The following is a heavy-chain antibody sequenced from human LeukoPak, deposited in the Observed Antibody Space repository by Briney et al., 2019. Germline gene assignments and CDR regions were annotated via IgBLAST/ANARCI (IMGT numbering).Heavy chain of an antibody. J-gene: IGHJ6*03. CDR2: IRYDGSNQ. CDR3: AKCILTGYYKGYMDV. V-gene: IGHV3-30*02. D-gene: IGHD3-9*01. CDR1: GFTFSSYG. Sequence: PGGSLRLSCAASGFTFSSYGMHWVRQAPGKGLEWVAFIRYDGSNQYYADSVKGRFTISRDNSKNTLYLQMNSLRAEDTAVYYCAKCILTGYYKGYMDVWGKGTTVTISS.